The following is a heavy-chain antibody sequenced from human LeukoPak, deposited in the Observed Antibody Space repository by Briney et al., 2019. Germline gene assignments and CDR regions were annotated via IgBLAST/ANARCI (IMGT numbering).Heavy chain of an antibody. V-gene: IGHV1-46*01. Sequence: ASVKVSCKASGYTLTSYFIHWVRQAPGQGLEWMGIINPSGGSTNYAQKFQGRVTMTTDTSTSTAYMELRSLRSDDTAVYYCARDSVDGSGTYYNDSPDYWGQGTLVTVSS. J-gene: IGHJ4*02. CDR3: ARDSVDGSGTYYNDSPDY. CDR2: INPSGGST. CDR1: GYTLTSYF. D-gene: IGHD3-10*01.